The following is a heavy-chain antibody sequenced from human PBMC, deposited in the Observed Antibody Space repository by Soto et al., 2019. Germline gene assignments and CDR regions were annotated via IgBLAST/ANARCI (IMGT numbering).Heavy chain of an antibody. CDR1: GFTFTSYS. J-gene: IGHJ3*02. CDR2: IRGTT. CDR3: ARDDSFAFDI. Sequence: EVQLVESGGGLVQPGGSLRLSCAASGFTFTSYSMNWVRQAPGKGLEWVSYIRGTTHDADSVKGRFTISRDNARSSLYLQMNSLRADDTAVYYCARDDSFAFDIWGQGTMVTVSS. D-gene: IGHD2-21*01. V-gene: IGHV3-48*01.